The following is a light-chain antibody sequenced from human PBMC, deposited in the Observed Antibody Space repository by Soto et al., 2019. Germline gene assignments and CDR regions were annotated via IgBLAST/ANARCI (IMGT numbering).Light chain of an antibody. CDR2: GAS. CDR3: QQYGKSAMFT. J-gene: IGKJ2*01. CDR1: QSISGTF. V-gene: IGKV3-20*01. Sequence: VLTQSPDTLSLPPGERATLSCRAGQSISGTFLNWYQQKPGQAPRLLIYGASNRATGTPGRFSGSGSGTDFTLTTSRLEPEDFAVYYCQQYGKSAMFTFGQGTKVDIK.